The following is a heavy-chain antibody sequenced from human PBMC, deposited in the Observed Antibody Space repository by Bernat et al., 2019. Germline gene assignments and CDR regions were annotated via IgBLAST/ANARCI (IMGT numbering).Heavy chain of an antibody. CDR1: GYTFSSSG. D-gene: IGHD2-15*01. V-gene: IGHV1-18*01. J-gene: IGHJ6*02. CDR2: VSGYNGNT. CDR3: AREFRYCSGGSCHSPKGGLDV. Sequence: QVQLVQSGAEVKKPGASVKVSCEASGYTFSSSGIAWVRQAPGQGLELMGWVSGYNGNTNYAQRIEGRVTMTTDTSTSTAYMELRSLRSDDTAVYYCAREFRYCSGGSCHSPKGGLDVWGQGTTVTVSS.